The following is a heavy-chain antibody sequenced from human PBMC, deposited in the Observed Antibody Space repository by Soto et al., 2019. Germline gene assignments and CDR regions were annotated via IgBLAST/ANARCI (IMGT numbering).Heavy chain of an antibody. CDR3: ARFNDSSGYYY. J-gene: IGHJ4*02. CDR1: GGSISSYY. CDR2: IYYSGST. V-gene: IGHV4-59*12. D-gene: IGHD3-22*01. Sequence: SETLSLTCTVSGGSISSYYWSWIRQPPGKGLEWIGYIYYSGSTNYNPSLKSRVTISVDTSKNQFSLKLSSVTAADTAVYYCARFNDSSGYYYGSQGTLVTVSS.